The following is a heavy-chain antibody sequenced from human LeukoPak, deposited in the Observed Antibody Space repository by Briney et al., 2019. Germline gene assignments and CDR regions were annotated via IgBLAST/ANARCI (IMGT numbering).Heavy chain of an antibody. CDR3: ARGGKATVVTM. CDR2: IYSSGST. D-gene: IGHD4-23*01. J-gene: IGHJ4*02. V-gene: IGHV4-4*07. CDR1: GGSINSYY. Sequence: PSETLSLTCTVSGGSINSYYWSWIRQPAGKGLEWIGCIYSSGSTNYNPSLKSRVSMTVDTYKNQFSLKLTSVTAADTAVHYCARGGKATVVTMWGQGILVTVSS.